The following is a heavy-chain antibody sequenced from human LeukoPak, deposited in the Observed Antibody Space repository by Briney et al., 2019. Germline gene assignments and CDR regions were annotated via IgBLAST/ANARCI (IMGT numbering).Heavy chain of an antibody. D-gene: IGHD6-13*01. CDR2: IKQDGSEK. CDR1: GFTFSSYW. CDR3: ARRQQDRAGYSSSWYYYCYYYMDV. J-gene: IGHJ6*03. V-gene: IGHV3-7*01. Sequence: GGSLRLSCAASGFTFSSYWMSWVRQAPGKGLEWVANIKQDGSEKYYVDSVKGRFTISRDNAKNSLYLQMNSLRAEDTAVYYCARRQQDRAGYSSSWYYYCYYYMDVWGKGTTVTVSS.